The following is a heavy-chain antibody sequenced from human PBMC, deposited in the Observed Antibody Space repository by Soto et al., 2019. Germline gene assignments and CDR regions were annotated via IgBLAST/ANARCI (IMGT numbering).Heavy chain of an antibody. Sequence: GASVKVSCKVCGYTLTELSMHWVRQAPGKGLEWMGGFDPEDGETIYAQKFQGRVTMTEDTSTDTAYMELSSLRSEYTAVYYCATMGIAARPGLYVYYYYGMDVWGQGTTVTVPS. J-gene: IGHJ6*02. D-gene: IGHD6-6*01. CDR3: ATMGIAARPGLYVYYYYGMDV. CDR2: FDPEDGET. V-gene: IGHV1-24*01. CDR1: GYTLTELS.